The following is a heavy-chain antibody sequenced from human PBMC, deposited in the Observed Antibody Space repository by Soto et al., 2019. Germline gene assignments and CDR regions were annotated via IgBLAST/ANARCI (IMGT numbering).Heavy chain of an antibody. J-gene: IGHJ4*02. CDR3: ARDAGAKLSSS. CDR1: GGTFSSYR. D-gene: IGHD6-13*01. CDR2: IVPIYRKA. V-gene: IGHV1-69*01. Sequence: QVQLVQSGAEVKKPGSSVKVSCKASGGTFSSYRINWVRQAPGQGLEWVGGIVPIYRKADYAQKFQGRVTITADESARTAYVELRSLKAQDTAVYYCARDAGAKLSSSWGQGTLVTVSS.